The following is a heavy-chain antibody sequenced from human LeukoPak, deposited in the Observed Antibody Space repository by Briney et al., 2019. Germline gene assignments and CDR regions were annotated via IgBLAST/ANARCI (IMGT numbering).Heavy chain of an antibody. CDR2: ISSSGSTI. J-gene: IGHJ3*02. Sequence: GGSLRLSCAASGFTFSDYYMSWIRQAPGKGLEWVSYISSSGSTIYYADSVKGRFTISRDNAKNSLYLQMNSLRAEDTAVYYCARVKGLRLGETPNINAFDIWGQGTMVTVSS. D-gene: IGHD3-16*01. CDR3: ARVKGLRLGETPNINAFDI. CDR1: GFTFSDYY. V-gene: IGHV3-11*01.